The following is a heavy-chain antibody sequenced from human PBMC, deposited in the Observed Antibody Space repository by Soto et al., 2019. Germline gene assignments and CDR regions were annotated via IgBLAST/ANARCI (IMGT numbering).Heavy chain of an antibody. CDR2: IWYDGSNK. CDR1: GFTFSRYG. D-gene: IGHD2-8*01. V-gene: IGHV3-33*01. CDR3: ARDRSGLGV. J-gene: IGHJ4*02. Sequence: QVQLVESGGGVVQPGRSLRLSCAASGFTFSRYGMHWVRQAPGKGLEWVAVIWYDGSNKYYADSVKGRFTISRDNSKNALYLQMNSLRAEDTAVYYCARDRSGLGVWGQGTLVTVSS.